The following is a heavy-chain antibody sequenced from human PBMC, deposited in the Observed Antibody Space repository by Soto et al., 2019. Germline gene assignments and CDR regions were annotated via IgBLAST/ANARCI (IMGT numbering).Heavy chain of an antibody. Sequence: ESGGGVVQPGRSLRLSCAASGFTFSSYAMHWVRQAPGKGLEWVAVISYDGSNKYYADSVKGRFTISRDNSKNTLYLQMNSLRAEDTAVYYCARERAIAPSSFYGMDVWGQGTTVTVSS. J-gene: IGHJ6*02. CDR2: ISYDGSNK. V-gene: IGHV3-30-3*01. CDR1: GFTFSSYA. D-gene: IGHD6-13*01. CDR3: ARERAIAPSSFYGMDV.